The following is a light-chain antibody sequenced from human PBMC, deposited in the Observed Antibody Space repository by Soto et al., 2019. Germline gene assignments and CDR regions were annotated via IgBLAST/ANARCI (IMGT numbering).Light chain of an antibody. J-gene: IGKJ1*01. Sequence: DIQMTQSPSTLSASVGDRVTITCRASQGIRNYLAWYQQKPGKVPRLVIYAASTLQSGVPSRFSGSASGTDFNLTISSLQPEDVATYYCQKYNSALQTFCHGTKLDLK. CDR1: QGIRNY. CDR2: AAS. CDR3: QKYNSALQT. V-gene: IGKV1-27*01.